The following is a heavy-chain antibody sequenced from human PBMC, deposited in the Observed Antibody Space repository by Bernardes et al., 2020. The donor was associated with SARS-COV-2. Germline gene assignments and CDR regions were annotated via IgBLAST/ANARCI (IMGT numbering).Heavy chain of an antibody. CDR3: ATAADFWSGLFDY. CDR1: GYTLTELS. J-gene: IGHJ4*02. D-gene: IGHD3-3*01. Sequence: ASVKVSCKVSGYTLTELSMHWVRQAPGKGLEGMGGFDPEDGETIYAQKFQGRVTMTEDTSTDTAYMELSSLRSEDTAVYYCATAADFWSGLFDYWGQGTLVTVSS. CDR2: FDPEDGET. V-gene: IGHV1-24*01.